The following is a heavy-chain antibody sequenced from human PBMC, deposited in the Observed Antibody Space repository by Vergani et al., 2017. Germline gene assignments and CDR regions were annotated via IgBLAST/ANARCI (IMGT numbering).Heavy chain of an antibody. J-gene: IGHJ4*02. Sequence: EVHLVESGGGLVQPGRSLRLSCSGSGFTLGDYAMTWVRQAPGKGLEWVGRIKSKTDGGTTDYAAPVKGRFTISRDDSKNNLYLQMNSLKTEDTAVYYCTAGIDYWGQGTLVTVSS. CDR2: IKSKTDGGTT. CDR3: TAGIDY. V-gene: IGHV3-15*01. CDR1: GFTLGDYA. D-gene: IGHD1-1*01.